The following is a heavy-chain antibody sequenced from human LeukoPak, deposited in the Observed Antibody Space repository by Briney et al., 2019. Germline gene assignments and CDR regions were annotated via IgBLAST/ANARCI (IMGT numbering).Heavy chain of an antibody. CDR3: ARDIGYYDSSGYLH. CDR2: ISSSGSTI. J-gene: IGHJ4*02. D-gene: IGHD3-22*01. Sequence: GGSLRLSCAASGFTFSDYYMSWIRQAPGKGLEWVPYISSSGSTIYYADSVKGRFTISRDNAKNSLYLQMNSLRAEDTAVYYCARDIGYYDSSGYLHWGQGTLVTVSS. V-gene: IGHV3-11*01. CDR1: GFTFSDYY.